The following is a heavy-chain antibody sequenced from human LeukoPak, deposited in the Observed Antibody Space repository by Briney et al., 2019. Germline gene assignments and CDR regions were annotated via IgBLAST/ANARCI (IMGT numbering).Heavy chain of an antibody. D-gene: IGHD3-10*01. V-gene: IGHV3-23*01. J-gene: IGHJ4*02. CDR3: AKFRGNSVIRGSYFDY. CDR2: LSGSGGGT. CDR1: GFTFSGYA. Sequence: PGGSLRLSCAASGFTFSGYAMSWVRQAPGKGLEWVSGLSGSGGGTYYTGSVKGRFSISRDNTKNTLYLQINGLRAEDTAIYYCAKFRGNSVIRGSYFDYWGQGTLVTVSS.